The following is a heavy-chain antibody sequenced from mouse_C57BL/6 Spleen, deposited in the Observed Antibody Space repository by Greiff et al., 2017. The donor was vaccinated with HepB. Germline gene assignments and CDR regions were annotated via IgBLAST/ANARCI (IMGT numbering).Heavy chain of an antibody. CDR3: ARSYDYFDY. D-gene: IGHD1-1*01. Sequence: QVQLQQSGAELVKPGASVKLSCKASGYTFTSYWITWVKQRPGQGLEWIGDIYPGSGSTNYNEKFKSKATLTVDTSSSTAYMQLSSLTSEDSAVYYCARSYDYFDYWGQGTTLTVSS. J-gene: IGHJ2*01. CDR1: GYTFTSYW. CDR2: IYPGSGST. V-gene: IGHV1-55*01.